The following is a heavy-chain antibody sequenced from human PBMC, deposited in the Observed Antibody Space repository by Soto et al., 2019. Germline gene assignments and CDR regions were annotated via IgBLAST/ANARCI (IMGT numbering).Heavy chain of an antibody. Sequence: SVKVSCKASGGTFSSYAISWVRQAPGQGLEWMGGIIPIFGTANYAQKFQGRVTITADESTSTAYMELSSLRSEDTAVYYCAGFRAAAGQYFDYWGQGTLVTVSS. CDR3: AGFRAAAGQYFDY. CDR1: GGTFSSYA. V-gene: IGHV1-69*13. CDR2: IIPIFGTA. D-gene: IGHD6-13*01. J-gene: IGHJ4*02.